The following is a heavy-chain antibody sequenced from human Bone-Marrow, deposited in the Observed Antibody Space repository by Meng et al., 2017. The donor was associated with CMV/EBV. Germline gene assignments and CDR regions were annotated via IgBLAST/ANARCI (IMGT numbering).Heavy chain of an antibody. Sequence: SETLSLTCALPGDSVSSNSAAWNWIRQSPSRGLEWLGRTYYRSKWYNDYAVSVKSRITINPDTSKNQFSLQLNSVTPEDTAVYYCAREGPGIAVAGPYYFDYWGQGTLVAVSS. D-gene: IGHD6-19*01. CDR1: GDSVSSNSAA. CDR2: TYYRSKWYN. V-gene: IGHV6-1*01. CDR3: AREGPGIAVAGPYYFDY. J-gene: IGHJ4*02.